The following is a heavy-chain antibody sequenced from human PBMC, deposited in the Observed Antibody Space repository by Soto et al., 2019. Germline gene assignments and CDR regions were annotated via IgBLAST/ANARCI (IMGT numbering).Heavy chain of an antibody. CDR2: IIPIFGTA. D-gene: IGHD3-22*01. CDR3: AREGRQVITTDYYYGMDV. Sequence: VKVSCKASGGTFSSYAISWVRQAPGQGLEWMGGIIPIFGTANYAQKFQGRVTITADESTSTAYMELSSLRSEDTAVYYCAREGRQVITTDYYYGMDVWGQGTTVTVSS. J-gene: IGHJ6*02. V-gene: IGHV1-69*13. CDR1: GGTFSSYA.